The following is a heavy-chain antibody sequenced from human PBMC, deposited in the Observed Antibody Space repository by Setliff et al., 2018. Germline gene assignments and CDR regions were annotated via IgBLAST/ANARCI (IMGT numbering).Heavy chain of an antibody. CDR1: GFTFSTYW. D-gene: IGHD3-3*01. CDR3: ARRHIGVIIGYYFDY. V-gene: IGHV3-7*01. J-gene: IGHJ4*02. CDR2: IKKDGSET. Sequence: GGSLRLSCAASGFTFSTYWMTWVRQAPGKGLECVANIKKDGSETHYVDSVKGRFIISRDNAKNSLYLQMDSLRVEDTAVYYCARRHIGVIIGYYFDYWGQGTLVTVSS.